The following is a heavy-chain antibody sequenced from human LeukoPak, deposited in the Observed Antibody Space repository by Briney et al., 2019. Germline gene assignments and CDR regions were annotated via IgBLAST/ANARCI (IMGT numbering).Heavy chain of an antibody. CDR3: AKGYVNLYYYYMDV. V-gene: IGHV3-23*01. D-gene: IGHD3-16*01. CDR1: GFTFSSYA. CDR2: ISGSGGST. J-gene: IGHJ6*03. Sequence: GGSLRLSCAAYGFTFSSYAMSWVRQAPGKGLEWVSAISGSGGSTYYADSVKGRFTISRDNSKNTLYLKMNSLRAEDTAVYYCAKGYVNLYYYYMDVWGKGNTVTVSS.